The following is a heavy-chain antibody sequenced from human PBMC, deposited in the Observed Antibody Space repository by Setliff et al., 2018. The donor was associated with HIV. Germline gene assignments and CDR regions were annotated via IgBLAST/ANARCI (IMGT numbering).Heavy chain of an antibody. CDR2: IYTSGST. D-gene: IGHD1-26*01. V-gene: IGHV4-4*08. CDR1: GGSISSYY. CDR3: ARRMSSGSYYDY. Sequence: KSSETLSLTCTVSGGSISSYYWSWIRQPPGKGLEWIGYIYTSGSTYYNPSLKSRVTISVDTSKNQFSLKLSSVTAADTAVYYCARRMSSGSYYDYWGQGTLVTVSS. J-gene: IGHJ4*02.